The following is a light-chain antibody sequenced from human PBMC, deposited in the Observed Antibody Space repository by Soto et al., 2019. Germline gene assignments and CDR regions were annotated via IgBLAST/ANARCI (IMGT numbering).Light chain of an antibody. Sequence: QSVLAQPASVSGSPGQSITISCTGTSSDVGSYNLVSWYQQHPGKAPKLMIYEGSKRPSGVSNRFSGSKSGNTASLTISGLQAEDEADYYCYSYAGSSTPYVFGTGTKVNVL. J-gene: IGLJ1*01. CDR3: YSYAGSSTPYV. V-gene: IGLV2-23*01. CDR1: SSDVGSYNL. CDR2: EGS.